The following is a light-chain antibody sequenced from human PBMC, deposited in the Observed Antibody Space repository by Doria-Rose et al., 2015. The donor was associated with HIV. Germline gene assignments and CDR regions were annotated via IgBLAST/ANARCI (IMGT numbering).Light chain of an antibody. CDR3: QQYDSAPWT. CDR1: QSVLYSSNNKNN. V-gene: IGKV4-1*01. CDR2: WAS. Sequence: DIRVTQSPDSLAVSLGERATINCKSSQSVLYSSNNKNNLSWYQQKPGQPPKLLIYWASTRECGVPDRFSGSGSGTEFTLTISSLQAEDVAVYYCQQYDSAPWTFGQGTKVEIK. J-gene: IGKJ1*01.